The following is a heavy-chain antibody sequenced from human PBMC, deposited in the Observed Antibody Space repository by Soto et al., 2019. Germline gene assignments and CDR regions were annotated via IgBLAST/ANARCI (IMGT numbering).Heavy chain of an antibody. V-gene: IGHV1-18*04. J-gene: IGHJ4*02. CDR3: ARITMVRELAHYFDY. CDR1: GYTFTSYG. D-gene: IGHD3-10*01. Sequence: QVQLVQSGAEVKKPGASVKVSCKASGYTFTSYGISWVRQAPGQGLEWMGWISAYNGNTNYAQKLQGRVTMTTDTSTCTAYMELRSLRSDDTAVYYCARITMVRELAHYFDYWGQGTLVTVSS. CDR2: ISAYNGNT.